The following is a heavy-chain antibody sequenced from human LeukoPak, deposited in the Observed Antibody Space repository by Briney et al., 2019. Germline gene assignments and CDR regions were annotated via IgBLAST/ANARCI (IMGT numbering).Heavy chain of an antibody. D-gene: IGHD6-13*01. Sequence: GRSLRLSCAASRFTFSNYGMHWVRQAPGKGLEWVAVIWHDGSNKFYADSVRGRFIISRDNSKNTMYLQMNSPRAEDTALYYCARDVQSAWYEYWGQGTLVTVSS. V-gene: IGHV3-33*01. CDR1: RFTFSNYG. CDR3: ARDVQSAWYEY. J-gene: IGHJ4*02. CDR2: IWHDGSNK.